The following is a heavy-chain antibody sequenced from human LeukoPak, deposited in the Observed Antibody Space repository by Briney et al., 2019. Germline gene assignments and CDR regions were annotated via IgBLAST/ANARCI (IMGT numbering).Heavy chain of an antibody. CDR3: ARGSRGSYFKSYYYGMDV. V-gene: IGHV3-74*01. J-gene: IGHJ6*02. CDR2: INSDGSST. CDR1: GFTFSSYW. Sequence: PGGSLRLSCAASGFTFSSYWMHWVRQAPGKGLVWVSRINSDGSSTSYADSVKGRFTISRDNAKNTLYLQMNSLRAEDTAVYYCARGSRGSYFKSYYYGMDVWGQGTTVTVSS. D-gene: IGHD1-26*01.